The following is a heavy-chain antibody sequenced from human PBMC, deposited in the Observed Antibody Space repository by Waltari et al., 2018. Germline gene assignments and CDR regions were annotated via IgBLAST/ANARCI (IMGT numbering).Heavy chain of an antibody. CDR2: IYYSGST. Sequence: QLQLQESGPGLVKPSETLSLTCTVSGGSISSSTYYWGWIRRPPGKGLEWIGNIYYSGSTYYNPSLKRRVTISVDTSKNQFSLRLSSVTAADTAVYYCASLYGASDAFDIWGQGTMVTVSS. CDR3: ASLYGASDAFDI. CDR1: GGSISSSTYY. V-gene: IGHV4-39*01. J-gene: IGHJ3*02. D-gene: IGHD4-17*01.